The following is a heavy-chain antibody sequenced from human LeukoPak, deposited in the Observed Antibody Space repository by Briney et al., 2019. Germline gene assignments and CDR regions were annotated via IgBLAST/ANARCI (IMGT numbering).Heavy chain of an antibody. CDR2: IKQDESER. J-gene: IGHJ6*03. Sequence: GGSLRLSCAASGFTFSSYWMTWVRQSPGKGPEWVANIKQDESERYTVDSVKGRFTISRDNAKNSVFLHMNSLRAEDTALYYCARLSAYYYGSYFYYYMDVWGKGTTVTVSS. D-gene: IGHD3-10*01. V-gene: IGHV3-7*01. CDR3: ARLSAYYYGSYFYYYMDV. CDR1: GFTFSSYW.